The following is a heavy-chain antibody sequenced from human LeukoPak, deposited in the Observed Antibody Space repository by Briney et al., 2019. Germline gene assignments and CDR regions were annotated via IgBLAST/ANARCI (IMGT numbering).Heavy chain of an antibody. CDR2: IYHSGST. J-gene: IGHJ4*02. V-gene: IGHV4-4*02. D-gene: IGHD6-19*01. CDR1: GGSISSSNW. Sequence: PSETLSLTCAVSGGSISSSNWWSWVHQPPGKGLEWIGEIYHSGSTNYNPPLKSRVTISVDKSKNQFSLKLTSVTAADTAAYYCARQGDSGWYYFDYWGQGTLVTVSS. CDR3: ARQGDSGWYYFDY.